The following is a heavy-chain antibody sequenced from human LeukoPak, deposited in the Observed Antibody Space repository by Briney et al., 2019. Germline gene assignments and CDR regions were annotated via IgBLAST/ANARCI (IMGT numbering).Heavy chain of an antibody. CDR1: GGSFSGYY. CDR3: ARVGSMVRGLIYATYYFDY. D-gene: IGHD3-10*01. V-gene: IGHV4-34*01. Sequence: PSETLSLICAVYGGSFSGYYWSWIRQPPGKGLEWIGEINHSGSTNYNPSLKSRVTISLDKSKNQFSLKLSSVTAADTAVYYCARVGSMVRGLIYATYYFDYWGQGTLVTVSS. CDR2: INHSGST. J-gene: IGHJ4*02.